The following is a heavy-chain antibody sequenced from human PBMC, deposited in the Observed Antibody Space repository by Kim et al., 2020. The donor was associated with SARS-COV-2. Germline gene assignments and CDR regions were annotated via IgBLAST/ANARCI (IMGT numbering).Heavy chain of an antibody. CDR2: IYSSGSSS. CDR1: GFTFSLYA. Sequence: GGSLRLSCAVSGFTFSLYAMSWVRQAPGKGLEWVSVIYSSGSSSYYADSVKGRFTISRDNSKNTLYLQMNSLRAEDTAVYYCAKDRVGGVFDYWGQGTLVTVSS. V-gene: IGHV3-23*03. CDR3: AKDRVGGVFDY. D-gene: IGHD2-15*01. J-gene: IGHJ4*02.